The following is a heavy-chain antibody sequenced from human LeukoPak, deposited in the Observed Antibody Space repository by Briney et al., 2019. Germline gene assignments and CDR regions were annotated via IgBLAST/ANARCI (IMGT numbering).Heavy chain of an antibody. CDR3: ASGRHDFLH. D-gene: IGHD3/OR15-3a*01. CDR2: INLDGTEE. J-gene: IGHJ4*02. CDR1: GFVFSTYW. V-gene: IGHV3-7*01. Sequence: PGGSLRLSCAASGFVFSTYWMTWVRQAPGKGLEWVANINLDGTEEHYVDSSLKGRFTISRDNAKNSLYLQMTSLRVEDTAVYYCASGRHDFLHWGQGTLVPSPQ.